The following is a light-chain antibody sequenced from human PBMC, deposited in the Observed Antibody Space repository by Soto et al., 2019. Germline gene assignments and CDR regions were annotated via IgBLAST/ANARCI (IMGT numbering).Light chain of an antibody. CDR2: DAS. Sequence: VMSQSPASLSASVGDRVTITCRASQSVGTSLAWFQQKPGQAPRLLISDASTRASGIPSRFSGSGSGTEFTLTISSLQSEDFAVYYCQQYNNWPRTFGQGTRVEIK. CDR3: QQYNNWPRT. CDR1: QSVGTS. J-gene: IGKJ1*01. V-gene: IGKV3-15*01.